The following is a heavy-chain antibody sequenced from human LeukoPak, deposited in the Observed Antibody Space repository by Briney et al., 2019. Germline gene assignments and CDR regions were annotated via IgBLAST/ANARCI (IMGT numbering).Heavy chain of an antibody. CDR1: GDSISSINR. CDR3: ATRSSTTAWSLDY. D-gene: IGHD5/OR15-5a*01. Sequence: PSETLSLTRAVSGDSISSINRWTWVRQPPGKGLEWIGEIYDSGSSSYNPSLTSRVTMSVDKSKNQFSLSLKSATAADTAIYYCATRSSTTAWSLDYWGQGTLVSVSS. CDR2: IYDSGSS. V-gene: IGHV4-4*02. J-gene: IGHJ4*02.